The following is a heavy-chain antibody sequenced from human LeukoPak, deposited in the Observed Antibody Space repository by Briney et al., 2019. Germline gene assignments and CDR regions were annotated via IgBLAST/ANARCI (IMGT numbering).Heavy chain of an antibody. V-gene: IGHV4-31*11. J-gene: IGHJ4*02. Sequence: PSDTLSLTCAVSSESIGGGAYYWSWNRQHPGKGLEWIGYIYYSGSTYYNPSLKSRLTISLDTSKNQLSLRLMSVTAADTAVYYCARTGYSYSVDYWGQGTLVTVSS. CDR2: IYYSGST. CDR3: ARTGYSYSVDY. CDR1: SESIGGGAYY. D-gene: IGHD5-18*01.